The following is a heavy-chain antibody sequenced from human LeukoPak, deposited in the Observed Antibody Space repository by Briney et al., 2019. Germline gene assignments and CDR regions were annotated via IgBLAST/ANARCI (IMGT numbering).Heavy chain of an antibody. CDR2: IKQDGSEK. V-gene: IGHV3-7*01. Sequence: GGSLRLSCAASGFTLNTYWMSWVRQAPGKGLEWVANIKQDGSEKYYVDSVKGRFTISRDNAKNSLYLQMSSLRVDDTAAYYCARGGGGDFWSGYYPSWFDYWGQGTLVTVSS. D-gene: IGHD3-3*01. J-gene: IGHJ4*02. CDR1: GFTLNTYW. CDR3: ARGGGGDFWSGYYPSWFDY.